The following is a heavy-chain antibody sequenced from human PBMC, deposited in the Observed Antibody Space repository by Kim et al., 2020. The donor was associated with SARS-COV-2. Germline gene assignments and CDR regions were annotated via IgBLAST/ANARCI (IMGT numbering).Heavy chain of an antibody. J-gene: IGHJ6*02. CDR2: TYYRSKWYN. CDR1: GDSVSSNSAA. Sequence: SQTLSLTCAISGDSVSSNSAAWNWIRQSPSRGLEWLGRTYYRSKWYNDYAVSVKSRITINPDTSKNQFSLQLNSVTPEDTAVYYCAMVNTYYDSSGYNYYGMEVWGQGTTVTVSS. D-gene: IGHD3-22*01. CDR3: AMVNTYYDSSGYNYYGMEV. V-gene: IGHV6-1*01.